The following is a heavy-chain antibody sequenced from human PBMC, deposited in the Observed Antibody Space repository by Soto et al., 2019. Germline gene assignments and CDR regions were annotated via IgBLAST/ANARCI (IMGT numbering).Heavy chain of an antibody. CDR1: GYTFTGYY. CDR2: INPNSGGT. D-gene: IGHD1-7*01. V-gene: IGHV1-2*04. Sequence: ASVKVSCNSSGYTFTGYYMHWMRQAPGQGLEWMGWINPNSGGTNYAQNFQGWVTMTRDTSISTAYIELSRLGSGGTAVYYCAREYLGITGTTSAFDIRGQGTMVTVSS. CDR3: AREYLGITGTTSAFDI. J-gene: IGHJ3*02.